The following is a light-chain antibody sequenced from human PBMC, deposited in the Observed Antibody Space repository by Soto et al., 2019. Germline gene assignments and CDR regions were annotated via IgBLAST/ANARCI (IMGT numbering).Light chain of an antibody. V-gene: IGKV1-9*01. CDR2: AAS. CDR3: QQLNSYPIT. J-gene: IGKJ5*01. Sequence: IQFTQSPSSLSASVGDRVTITCRASQGISTYLAWYQQKPRKDPKILIYAASTLQSGVPSRFSGSGSGTDFTLTISRLQTEDFATYYCQQLNSYPITFGQGTRLEIK. CDR1: QGISTY.